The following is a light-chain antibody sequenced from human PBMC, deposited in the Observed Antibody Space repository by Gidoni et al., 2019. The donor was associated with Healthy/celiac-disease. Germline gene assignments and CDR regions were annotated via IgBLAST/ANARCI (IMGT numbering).Light chain of an antibody. CDR1: SSDVGGYNY. CDR2: DVS. Sequence: QSALPHPASVSGSPGQSITISCTGTSSDVGGYNYVSWYQQHPGKAPKLMTYDVSNRPSGVSNRFSGSKSGNTASLTISGLQAEDEADYYCSSYTSSSTWVFGGGTKLTVL. J-gene: IGLJ3*02. CDR3: SSYTSSSTWV. V-gene: IGLV2-14*01.